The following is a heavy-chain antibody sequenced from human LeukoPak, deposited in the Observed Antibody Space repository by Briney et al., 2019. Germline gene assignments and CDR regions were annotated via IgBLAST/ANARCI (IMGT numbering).Heavy chain of an antibody. D-gene: IGHD2-15*01. CDR2: INPSGGST. CDR1: GYTFTSYY. CDR3: ARDGYRVVVVAATLNYYMDV. Sequence: ASVKVSCKAPGYTFTSYYMHWVRQAPGQGLEWMGIINPSGGSTSYAQKFQGRVTMTRDTSTSTVYMELSSLRSEDTAVYYCARDGYRVVVVAATLNYYMDVWGKGTTVTVSS. V-gene: IGHV1-46*01. J-gene: IGHJ6*03.